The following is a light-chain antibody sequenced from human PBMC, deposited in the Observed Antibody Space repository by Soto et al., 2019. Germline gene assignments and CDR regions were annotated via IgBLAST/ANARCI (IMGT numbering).Light chain of an antibody. CDR1: QSVSSSY. J-gene: IGKJ5*01. CDR3: QQYGSSPIT. CDR2: GAS. V-gene: IGKV3-20*01. Sequence: EIVLTQSPGTLSLSPGERATLSCRASQSVSSSYLAWYQQKPGQPPRHLIYGASSRATGIPDRFSGSGSVADCCLTISRLGPEEFAVYCCQQYGSSPITFGQGTRLGI.